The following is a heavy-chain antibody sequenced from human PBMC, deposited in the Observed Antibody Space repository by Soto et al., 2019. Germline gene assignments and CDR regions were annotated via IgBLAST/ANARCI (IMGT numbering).Heavy chain of an antibody. CDR2: IIPIFGTA. D-gene: IGHD3-10*01. J-gene: IGHJ5*02. Sequence: GASVKVSCKASGGTFSSYAISWVRQAPGQGLEWMGGIIPIFGTANYAQKFQGRVTITADESTSTAYMELSSLRSEDTAVYYCARTGITMVRGVRYWFDPWGQGTLVTVSS. CDR3: ARTGITMVRGVRYWFDP. CDR1: GGTFSSYA. V-gene: IGHV1-69*13.